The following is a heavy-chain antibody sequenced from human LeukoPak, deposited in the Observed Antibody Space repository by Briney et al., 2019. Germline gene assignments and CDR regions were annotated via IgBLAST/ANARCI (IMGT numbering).Heavy chain of an antibody. Sequence: GGSLRLSCAASGFTFSSYGMHWVRQAPGKGLEWVAVIWYDGSNKYYADSVKGRFTISRDNSKNTLYLQMNSLRAEDTAVYYCARDLKSGSLDYWGQVTLVTVSS. D-gene: IGHD1-26*01. CDR3: ARDLKSGSLDY. J-gene: IGHJ4*02. V-gene: IGHV3-33*01. CDR2: IWYDGSNK. CDR1: GFTFSSYG.